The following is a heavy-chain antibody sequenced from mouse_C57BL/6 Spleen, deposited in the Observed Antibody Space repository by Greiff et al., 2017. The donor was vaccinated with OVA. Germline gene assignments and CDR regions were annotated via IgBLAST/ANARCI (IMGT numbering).Heavy chain of an antibody. CDR1: GYAFTNYL. Sequence: QVQLKQSGAELVRPGTSVKVSCKASGYAFTNYLIEWVKQRPGQGLEWIGVINPGRGGTNYNEKFKGKATLTADKSSSTAYMQLSSLTSEDSAVYFCARDHYHGSSSAYWGQGTLVTVSA. J-gene: IGHJ3*01. CDR3: ARDHYHGSSSAY. CDR2: INPGRGGT. D-gene: IGHD1-1*01. V-gene: IGHV1-54*01.